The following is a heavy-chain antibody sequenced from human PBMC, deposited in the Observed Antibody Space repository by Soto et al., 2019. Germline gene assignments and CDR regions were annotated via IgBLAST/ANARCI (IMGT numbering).Heavy chain of an antibody. Sequence: ASVKVSCKASGYTFTSYAMHWVHQAPGQRLEWMGWINAGNGNTKYSQKFQGRVTITRDTSASTAYMELSSLRSEDTAVYYCARRSNYDILTGTRYYYYYGMDVWGQGTTVTVSS. CDR2: INAGNGNT. CDR1: GYTFTSYA. CDR3: ARRSNYDILTGTRYYYYYGMDV. J-gene: IGHJ6*02. D-gene: IGHD3-9*01. V-gene: IGHV1-3*01.